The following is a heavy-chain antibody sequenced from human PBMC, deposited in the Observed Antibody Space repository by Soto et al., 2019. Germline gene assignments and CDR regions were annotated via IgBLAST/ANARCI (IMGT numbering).Heavy chain of an antibody. Sequence: EVQLVQSGAEVKKPGESLRISCKGSGYSFTSYWISWVRQMPGKGLEWMGRIDPSDSYTKYSPSFQGHVTISADKSIRTAYLQWSSLKASDTAMYYCARLVVVPAAKGGDYYYYGMDVWGQGTTVTVSS. CDR1: GYSFTSYW. J-gene: IGHJ6*02. CDR2: IDPSDSYT. D-gene: IGHD2-2*01. V-gene: IGHV5-10-1*03. CDR3: ARLVVVPAAKGGDYYYYGMDV.